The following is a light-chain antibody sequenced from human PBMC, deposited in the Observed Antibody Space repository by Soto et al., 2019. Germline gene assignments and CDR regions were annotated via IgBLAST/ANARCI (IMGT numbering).Light chain of an antibody. CDR3: QQYISHST. V-gene: IGKV1-5*03. Sequence: DIQMTQSPSTLSASVGDRVTITCRASQSTSSYLAWYQQKPGKAPKLLIYQASSLENGVPSRFSGSGSGTEFSLTISSLQPDEFATDYCQQYISHSTFGQGTKVDI. CDR1: QSTSSY. CDR2: QAS. J-gene: IGKJ1*01.